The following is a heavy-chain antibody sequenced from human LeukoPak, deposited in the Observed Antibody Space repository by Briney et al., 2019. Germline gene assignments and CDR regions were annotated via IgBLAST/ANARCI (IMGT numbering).Heavy chain of an antibody. CDR1: GYSITELS. Sequence: GASVKVSCKVSGYSITELSTHWVRQAPGKGLEWMGGFDPGSGEIIYEQKFQDRVTMTEDTATDTAYMELSSLRSEDTAMYYCATGTHYDLLPFWGQGTLVTVSS. CDR3: ATGTHYDLLPF. D-gene: IGHD3-9*01. V-gene: IGHV1-24*01. CDR2: FDPGSGEI. J-gene: IGHJ4*02.